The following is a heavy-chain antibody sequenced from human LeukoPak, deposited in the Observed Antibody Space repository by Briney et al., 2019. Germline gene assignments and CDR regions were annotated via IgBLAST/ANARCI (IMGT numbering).Heavy chain of an antibody. CDR2: ISGSGGST. J-gene: IGHJ4*02. Sequence: PGGSLRLSCAASGFTFSSYAMSWVRQAPGKGLEWVSAISGSGGSTYYADSVKGRFTISRDNSKNTLYLQMNSLRAEDTAVYYCAKDNALDTVVPQGAFDYWGQGTLVTVSS. D-gene: IGHD4-23*01. CDR3: AKDNALDTVVPQGAFDY. CDR1: GFTFSSYA. V-gene: IGHV3-23*01.